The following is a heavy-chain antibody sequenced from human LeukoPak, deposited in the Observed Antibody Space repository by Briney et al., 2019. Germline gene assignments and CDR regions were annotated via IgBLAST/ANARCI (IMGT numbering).Heavy chain of an antibody. CDR1: GGSVSGGNYY. J-gene: IGHJ4*02. V-gene: IGHV4-61*01. CDR2: NHYSGST. Sequence: SETLSLTCTVSGGSVSGGNYYCSWIRQSPGKGLEWIGYNHYSGSTVYNPSLKSRVTMSIDTSKNQFSLNLSSATAADTAVYYCTRTGSTGGYWGQGTLVTVSS. CDR3: TRTGSTGGY. D-gene: IGHD1-7*01.